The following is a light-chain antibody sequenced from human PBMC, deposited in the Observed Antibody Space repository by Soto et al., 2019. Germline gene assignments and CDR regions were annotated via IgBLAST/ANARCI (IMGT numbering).Light chain of an antibody. CDR3: QQTSRNPQT. CDR1: QSVTRY. V-gene: IGKV1-39*01. J-gene: IGKJ1*01. CDR2: AAS. Sequence: DIQMTQSPSSLSASVGDSITIRCRASQSVTRYLNWYQQKPGKAPNLVIYAASSLQSGVPSRFSGSGSGTDFTLTIRGLQREDFATYYCQQTSRNPQTFGQGTKVDIK.